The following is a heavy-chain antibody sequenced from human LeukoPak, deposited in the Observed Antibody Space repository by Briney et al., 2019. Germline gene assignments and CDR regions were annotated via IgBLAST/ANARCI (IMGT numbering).Heavy chain of an antibody. CDR2: IYYSGST. CDR3: ARDRVYYYDSRKGFDY. CDR1: GGSISSSSYY. Sequence: SETLSLTCTVSGGSISSSSYYWGWIRQPPGKGLEWIGSIYYSGSTYYNPSLKSRVTISVDTSKNQFSLKLSSVTAADTAVYYCARDRVYYYDSRKGFDYWGQGTLVTVSS. D-gene: IGHD3-22*01. V-gene: IGHV4-39*02. J-gene: IGHJ4*02.